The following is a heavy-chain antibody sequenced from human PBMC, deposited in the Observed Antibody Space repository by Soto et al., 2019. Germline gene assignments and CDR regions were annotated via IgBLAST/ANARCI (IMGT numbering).Heavy chain of an antibody. V-gene: IGHV4-59*01. Sequence: PSETLSLTCTVSGGSISSYYWSWIRQPPGKGLEWIGYIYYSGSTNYNPSLKSRVTISVDTSKNQFSLKLSSVTAADTAVYYCARVIDFWSGYYPYYMDVWGKGTTVTVSS. CDR2: IYYSGST. CDR3: ARVIDFWSGYYPYYMDV. CDR1: GGSISSYY. J-gene: IGHJ6*03. D-gene: IGHD3-3*01.